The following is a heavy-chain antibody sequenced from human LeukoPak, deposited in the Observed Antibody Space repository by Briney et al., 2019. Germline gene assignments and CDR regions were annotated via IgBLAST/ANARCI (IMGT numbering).Heavy chain of an antibody. V-gene: IGHV1-18*01. CDR1: GYTFTSYG. Sequence: ASVKVSCKASGYTFTSYGISWVRQAPGQGLEWMGWISAYNGNTNYAQKLQGRVTMTTDTSTSTAYTELSSLKSDDTAIYYCARGVGRYDILTGRLDYWGQGTLVTVSS. D-gene: IGHD3-9*01. CDR3: ARGVGRYDILTGRLDY. J-gene: IGHJ4*02. CDR2: ISAYNGNT.